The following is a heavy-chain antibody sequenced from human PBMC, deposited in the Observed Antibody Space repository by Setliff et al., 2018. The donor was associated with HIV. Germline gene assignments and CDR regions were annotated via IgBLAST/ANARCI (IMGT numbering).Heavy chain of an antibody. Sequence: PGGSLRLSCRGSGFTFGDYSMSWVRQAPGKGLEWVGFIRSKAYGGTTEYAASVKGRFTLSRDDSRNIAYLQMNSLKTEDTAVYYCARDFSYGYCFYGMDVWGQGTTVTVSS. CDR2: IRSKAYGGTT. J-gene: IGHJ6*02. CDR1: GFTFGDYS. V-gene: IGHV3-49*04. CDR3: ARDFSYGYCFYGMDV. D-gene: IGHD5-18*01.